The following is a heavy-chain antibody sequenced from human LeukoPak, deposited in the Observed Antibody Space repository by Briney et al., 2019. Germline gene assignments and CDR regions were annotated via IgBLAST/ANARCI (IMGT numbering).Heavy chain of an antibody. CDR3: ARQDSSGYHRFDY. CDR2: IKQDGTES. D-gene: IGHD3-22*01. V-gene: IGHV3-7*04. CDR1: GFTFSSYW. J-gene: IGHJ4*02. Sequence: GGSLRLSCAASGFTFSSYWMSWVRQAPGKGLEWVANIKQDGTESHYVDSVKGRFTNSRDNAKNSLYLQMNSLRAEDTAVYYCARQDSSGYHRFDYWGQGTLATVSS.